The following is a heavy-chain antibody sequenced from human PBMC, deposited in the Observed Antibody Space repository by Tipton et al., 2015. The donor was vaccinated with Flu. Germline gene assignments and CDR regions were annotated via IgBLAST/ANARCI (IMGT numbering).Heavy chain of an antibody. V-gene: IGHV4-39*07. Sequence: TLSLTCTVSGGFISSSSYYWGWIRQPPGKGLEWIGSIYYSGSTYYNPSLKSRVTISVDTSKNQFSLKLSSVTAADTAVYYCARVGVVTPFDYWGQGTLVTVSS. D-gene: IGHD4-23*01. CDR3: ARVGVVTPFDY. J-gene: IGHJ4*02. CDR1: GGFISSSSYY. CDR2: IYYSGST.